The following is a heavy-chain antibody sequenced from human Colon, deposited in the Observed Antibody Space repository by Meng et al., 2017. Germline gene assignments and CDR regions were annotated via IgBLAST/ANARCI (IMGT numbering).Heavy chain of an antibody. CDR3: ARAIAAAASNWFDL. V-gene: IGHV1-8*01. D-gene: IGHD6-13*01. Sequence: QGQLVQSGAEVKKPGASVKVSCKASGYIFTNYDTNWVRQATGQGLEWMGWMNPNIGNTGYAQKFQGRVTMTRNASMSTAYMELSSLRSDDTAVYYCARAIAAAASNWFDLWGQGTLVTVSS. CDR2: MNPNIGNT. CDR1: GYIFTNYD. J-gene: IGHJ5*02.